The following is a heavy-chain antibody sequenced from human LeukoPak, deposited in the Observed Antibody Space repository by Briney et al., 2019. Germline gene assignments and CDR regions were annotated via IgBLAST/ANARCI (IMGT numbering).Heavy chain of an antibody. CDR1: ALRFSSFA. D-gene: IGHD3-3*01. V-gene: IGHV3-23*01. CDR3: AKGGLLSGYLFDY. CDR2: IHGSGETT. J-gene: IGHJ4*02. Sequence: GGSLRLSCAASALRFSSFAMIWVRQVPGKGLEWVSGIHGSGETTYYADSVKGRFTISRDNSKNTLYLQMNSLRAEDTAVYYCAKGGLLSGYLFDYWGQGTLVTVSS.